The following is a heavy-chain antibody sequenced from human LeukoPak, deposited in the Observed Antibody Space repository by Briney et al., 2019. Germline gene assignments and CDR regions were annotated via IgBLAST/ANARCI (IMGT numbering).Heavy chain of an antibody. V-gene: IGHV3-30*18. CDR3: AKDLVGMTAVSSYYFDY. J-gene: IGHJ4*02. CDR2: ISFDESNK. D-gene: IGHD4-17*01. CDR1: GFTFSTYG. Sequence: GGSLRLSCAASGFTFSTYGMHWVRQAPGKGLEWVALISFDESNKYYVDSVKGRFTISRDSSKNTLYLQMNSLRPADTAIYYCAKDLVGMTAVSSYYFDYWGQGALVTVSS.